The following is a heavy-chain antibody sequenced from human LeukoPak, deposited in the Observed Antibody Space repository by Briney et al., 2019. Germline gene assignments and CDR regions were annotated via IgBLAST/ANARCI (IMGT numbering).Heavy chain of an antibody. Sequence: GGSLRLSCAASGSTLSNAYMSWVRQAPGKGLEWVSVIYSGGSTYYADSVKGRFTISRDNSKNTLYLQMNSLRAEDTAVYYCTRVRNMVRGVIITAYYLDYWGQGTLVTVAS. CDR2: IYSGGST. V-gene: IGHV3-66*01. CDR3: TRVRNMVRGVIITAYYLDY. J-gene: IGHJ4*02. D-gene: IGHD3-10*01. CDR1: GSTLSNAY.